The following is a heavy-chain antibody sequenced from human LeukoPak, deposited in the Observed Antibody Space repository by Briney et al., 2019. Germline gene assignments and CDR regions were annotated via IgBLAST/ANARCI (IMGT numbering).Heavy chain of an antibody. V-gene: IGHV3-30*01. CDR3: AREGGGYWFDP. J-gene: IGHJ5*02. CDR2: ISYDGSNK. D-gene: IGHD2-15*01. Sequence: RSLRLSCAASGFTFSSYAMHWVRQAPGKGLEWVAVISYDGSNKYYADSVKGRFTISRDNSKNTLYLQMNSLRAEDTAVYYCAREGGGYWFDPWGRGTLVTVSS. CDR1: GFTFSSYA.